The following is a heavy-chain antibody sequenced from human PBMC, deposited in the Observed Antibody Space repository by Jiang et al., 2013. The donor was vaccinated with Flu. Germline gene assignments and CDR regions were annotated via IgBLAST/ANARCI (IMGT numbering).Heavy chain of an antibody. CDR1: GGTFNIYA. CDR3: AAWTYLTDSSGKGAFDV. Sequence: GAEVKKPGSSVKVSCKASGGTFNIYAISWVRQAPGRGLEWMGAIIPILDIPNYTQNFQGRATMTTDKSTSTAYLELNSLRSDDTAVYYCAAWTYLTDSSGKGAFDVWGQGTMSPSLQ. CDR2: IIPILDIP. V-gene: IGHV1-69*04. D-gene: IGHD3-10*01. J-gene: IGHJ3*01.